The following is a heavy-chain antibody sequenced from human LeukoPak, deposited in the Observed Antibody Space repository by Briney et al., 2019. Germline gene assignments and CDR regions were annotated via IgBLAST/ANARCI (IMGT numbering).Heavy chain of an antibody. D-gene: IGHD6-13*01. Sequence: PSETLSLTCTVSGGSISSSSYYWGWIRQPPGKGLEWIGSIYYSGSTYYNPSLKSRVTISVDTSKNQFSLKLSSVTAADTAVYYCAALAYSSSRVHLFDYWGQGTLVTVSS. CDR3: AALAYSSSRVHLFDY. CDR2: IYYSGST. J-gene: IGHJ4*02. V-gene: IGHV4-39*01. CDR1: GGSISSSSYY.